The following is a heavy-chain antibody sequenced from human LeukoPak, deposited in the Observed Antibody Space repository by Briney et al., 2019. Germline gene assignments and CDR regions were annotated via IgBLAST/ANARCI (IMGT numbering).Heavy chain of an antibody. CDR2: INTDGSST. J-gene: IGHJ5*02. CDR3: ARDRIVVVPAAGGLFNWFDP. Sequence: QPGGSLRLSCAASGFTFSSYWMHWVRQAPGKGLVWVSRINTDGSSTSYADSVKGRFTTSRDNAKNTLYLQMNSLRAEDTAVYYCARDRIVVVPAAGGLFNWFDPWGQGTLVTVSS. CDR1: GFTFSSYW. D-gene: IGHD2-2*01. V-gene: IGHV3-74*01.